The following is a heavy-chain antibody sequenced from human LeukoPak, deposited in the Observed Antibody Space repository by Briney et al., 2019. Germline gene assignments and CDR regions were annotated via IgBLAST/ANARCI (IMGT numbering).Heavy chain of an antibody. CDR1: GFTLSSYG. V-gene: IGHV3-33*01. J-gene: IGHJ4*02. CDR3: ARDLEQLVPQESSAFDY. Sequence: GGSLRLSCAASGFTLSSYGMHWVRQAPGKGLEWVAVIWYDGSNKYYADSVKGRFTISRDNSKNTLYLQMNSLRAEDTAVYYCARDLEQLVPQESSAFDYWGQGTLVTVSS. D-gene: IGHD6-6*01. CDR2: IWYDGSNK.